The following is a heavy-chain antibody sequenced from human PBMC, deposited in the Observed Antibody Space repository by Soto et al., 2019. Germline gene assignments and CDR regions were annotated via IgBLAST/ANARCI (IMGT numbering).Heavy chain of an antibody. V-gene: IGHV3-30-3*01. D-gene: IGHD1-1*01. J-gene: IGHJ6*02. Sequence: QVQLVESGGGVVQPGRSLRLSCAASAFTLSKFVMHWVRQAPGKGLEWVAVTSNDGSNTYYADSVKGRFTISRDNSKNTLYLQMNSMRTEDTSVYYCARGNIDVLGQGTTVTVSS. CDR1: AFTLSKFV. CDR3: ARGNIDV. CDR2: TSNDGSNT.